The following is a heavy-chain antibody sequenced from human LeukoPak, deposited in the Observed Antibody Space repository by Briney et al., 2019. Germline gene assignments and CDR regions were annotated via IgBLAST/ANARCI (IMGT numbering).Heavy chain of an antibody. J-gene: IGHJ4*02. CDR2: IYHSGST. V-gene: IGHV4-38-2*02. CDR3: ARGVMPYYFDY. Sequence: PSETLSLTCTVSGYSISSGYYWGWIRQPPGKGLEWIGSIYHSGSTYYNPSLKSRVTISVDTSKNQFSLKLSSVTAADTAVYYCARGVMPYYFDYWGQGTLVTVSS. D-gene: IGHD3-16*01. CDR1: GYSISSGYY.